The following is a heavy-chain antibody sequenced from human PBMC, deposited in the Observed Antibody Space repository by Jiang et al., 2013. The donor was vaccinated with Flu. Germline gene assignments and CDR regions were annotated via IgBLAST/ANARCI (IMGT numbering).Heavy chain of an antibody. CDR2: IYYSGST. Sequence: PGLVKPSETLSLTCTVSGGSVSSGSYYWSWIRQPPGKGLEWIGLIYYSGSTYYNPSLKSRVTISVDTSKNQFSLKLSSVTAADTAVYYCARLRELSGWFDPWGQGTLVTVSS. D-gene: IGHD3-16*02. J-gene: IGHJ5*02. V-gene: IGHV4-61*01. CDR1: GGSVSSGSYY. CDR3: ARLRELSGWFDP.